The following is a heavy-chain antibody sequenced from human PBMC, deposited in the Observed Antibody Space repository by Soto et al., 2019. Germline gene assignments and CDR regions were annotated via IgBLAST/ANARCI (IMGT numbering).Heavy chain of an antibody. D-gene: IGHD6-6*01. CDR2: IYYSGST. CDR1: GGSISSYY. CDR3: ARGGTSRSKGLNWFDS. V-gene: IGHV4-59*08. J-gene: IGHJ5*01. Sequence: SETLSLTCTVSGGSISSYYWNWIRQPPGKGLEWIGYIYYSGSTNYNPSLKRRVTISVDTSKNQFSLTLSSVTAADTAVYYCARGGTSRSKGLNWFDSWGQGTLVTVSS.